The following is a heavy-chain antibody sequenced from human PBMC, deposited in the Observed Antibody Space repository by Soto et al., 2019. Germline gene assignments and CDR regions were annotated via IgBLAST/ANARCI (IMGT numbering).Heavy chain of an antibody. D-gene: IGHD1-1*01. CDR3: AKDLQRGMDV. Sequence: ASVEVSCRASGYTFSVYHMHWVRQAPGQGLEWMGWVHPNSGGTNYAQSFEGRVTMTRDTSINTAYMELSRLTSDDTAVYYCAKDLQRGMDVWGQGTTVTVSS. CDR2: VHPNSGGT. J-gene: IGHJ6*02. CDR1: GYTFSVYH. V-gene: IGHV1-2*02.